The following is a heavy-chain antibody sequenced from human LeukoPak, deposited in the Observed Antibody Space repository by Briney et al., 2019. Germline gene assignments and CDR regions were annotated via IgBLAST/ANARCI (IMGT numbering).Heavy chain of an antibody. V-gene: IGHV3-21*04. J-gene: IGHJ3*02. CDR3: ARLVYDFWSGYYKPHGGAFDI. CDR2: ISRSSIYK. D-gene: IGHD3-3*01. Sequence: GGSLRLSCAASGFTFSSYSMNWVRQAPGRGLEWVSSISRSSIYKYYADSVKGRFTISRDNAKNSLYLQMNSLRAEDTALYYCARLVYDFWSGYYKPHGGAFDIWGQGTMVTVSS. CDR1: GFTFSSYS.